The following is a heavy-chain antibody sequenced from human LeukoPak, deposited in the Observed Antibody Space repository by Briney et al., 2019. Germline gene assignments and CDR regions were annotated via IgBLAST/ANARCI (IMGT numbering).Heavy chain of an antibody. CDR3: ARGLTMVRGVMDV. CDR2: INHSGTH. CDR1: GASFSGYY. Sequence: SETLSLTCAVYGASFSGYYWSWIRQPPGKGLEWIGKINHSGTHNYNPSLKSRVTISVDTSKNQFSLKLSSVTAADTAVYYCARGLTMVRGVMDVWGKGTTVTVSS. V-gene: IGHV4-34*01. D-gene: IGHD3-10*01. J-gene: IGHJ6*04.